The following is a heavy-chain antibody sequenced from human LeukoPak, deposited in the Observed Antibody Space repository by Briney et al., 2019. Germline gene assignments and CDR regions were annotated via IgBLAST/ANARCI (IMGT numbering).Heavy chain of an antibody. Sequence: PSETLSLTCTVSGGSISSYYWSWIRQPPGKGLEWIGYIYYSGSTYYNPSLKSRVTISVDTSKNQFSLKLSSVTAADTAVYYCARERRIDYYYGSGSYYNEVMDVWGKGTTVTVSS. CDR3: ARERRIDYYYGSGSYYNEVMDV. J-gene: IGHJ6*03. V-gene: IGHV4-59*12. CDR1: GGSISSYY. D-gene: IGHD3-10*01. CDR2: IYYSGST.